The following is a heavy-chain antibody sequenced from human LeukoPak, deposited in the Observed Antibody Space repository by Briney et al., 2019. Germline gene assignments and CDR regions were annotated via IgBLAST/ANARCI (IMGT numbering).Heavy chain of an antibody. J-gene: IGHJ4*02. CDR3: ARDLGSGWQRNFDY. CDR2: ISTYNGNT. D-gene: IGHD6-19*01. V-gene: IGHV1-18*01. CDR1: GYTFTSYG. Sequence: ASVTVSFKGSGYTFTSYGISWVRQAPGQGGEWVGWISTYNGNTNYAQKLQGRVTMTTDTSTSTASMELRSLRSDDTAVYYCARDLGSGWQRNFDYWGQGTLVTVSS.